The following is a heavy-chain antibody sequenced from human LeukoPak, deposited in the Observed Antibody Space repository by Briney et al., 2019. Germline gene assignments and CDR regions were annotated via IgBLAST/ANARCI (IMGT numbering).Heavy chain of an antibody. J-gene: IGHJ4*02. CDR3: AKSVYYDGGGYFYTDY. V-gene: IGHV3-23*01. CDR1: GFTFSSYA. Sequence: GGSLRLSCAASGFTFSSYAMSWVRQAPGKGLEWVSVINNGGDITDYADSVKGRFTISRDNSKNTLYLQMSSLTAEDTAVYYCAKSVYYDGGGYFYTDYWGQGTLVTVSS. CDR2: INNGGDIT. D-gene: IGHD3-22*01.